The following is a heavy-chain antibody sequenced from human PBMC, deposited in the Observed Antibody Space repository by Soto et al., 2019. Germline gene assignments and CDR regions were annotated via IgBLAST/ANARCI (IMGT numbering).Heavy chain of an antibody. Sequence: GVSLRLSCAASGFTFSSYAMSWVRQAPGKGLEWVSAISGSGGSTYYADSVKGRFTISRDNSKNTLYLQMNSLTAGDTALYYCAKATATGGGAFDICGQGTKVTVSS. D-gene: IGHD2-8*02. CDR3: AKATATGGGAFDI. V-gene: IGHV3-23*01. CDR1: GFTFSSYA. CDR2: ISGSGGST. J-gene: IGHJ3*02.